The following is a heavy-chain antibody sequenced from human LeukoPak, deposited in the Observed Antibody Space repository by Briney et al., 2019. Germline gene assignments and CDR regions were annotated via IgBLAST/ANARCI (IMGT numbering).Heavy chain of an antibody. Sequence: GGSLRLSCAASGFTFSSYAMSWVRQAPGKGLEWVSAISGSGGSTYYADSVKGRFTISRDNSKNTLYLQMNSLRAEDTAVYYCANIVGATKAFDIWGQGTMVTVSS. V-gene: IGHV3-23*01. CDR2: ISGSGGST. J-gene: IGHJ3*02. D-gene: IGHD1-26*01. CDR3: ANIVGATKAFDI. CDR1: GFTFSSYA.